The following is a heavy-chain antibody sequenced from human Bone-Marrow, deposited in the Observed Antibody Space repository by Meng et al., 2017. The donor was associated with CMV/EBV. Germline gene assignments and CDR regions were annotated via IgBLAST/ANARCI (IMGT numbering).Heavy chain of an antibody. D-gene: IGHD2-2*01. J-gene: IGHJ6*02. Sequence: ASVKVSCKASGYTFTSYYMHWVRQAPGQGLEWMGIINPSGGSTSYAQKFQGRVTMTRDTSTSTVYMELSSLRSEDTAVYYCASGDIVVVPAKGYGMDVWGQGNTVNVSS. CDR2: INPSGGST. V-gene: IGHV1-46*01. CDR3: ASGDIVVVPAKGYGMDV. CDR1: GYTFTSYY.